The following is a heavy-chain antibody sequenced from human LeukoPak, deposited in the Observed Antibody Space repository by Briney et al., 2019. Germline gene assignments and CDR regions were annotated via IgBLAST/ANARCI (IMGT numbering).Heavy chain of an antibody. CDR2: IYYSGST. V-gene: IGHV4-39*07. Sequence: PSETLSLTCTVSGGSISSSSYYWGWIRQPPGKGLEWIGSIYYSGSTYYNPSLKSRVTISVDTSKNQFSLKLSSVTAADTAVYYCARDTSGYKGPHFDYWGQGTLVTVSS. D-gene: IGHD3-3*01. CDR1: GGSISSSSYY. J-gene: IGHJ4*02. CDR3: ARDTSGYKGPHFDY.